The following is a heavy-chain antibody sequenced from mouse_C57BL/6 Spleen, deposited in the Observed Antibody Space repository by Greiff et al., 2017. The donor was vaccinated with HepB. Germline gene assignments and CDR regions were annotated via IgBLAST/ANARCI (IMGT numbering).Heavy chain of an antibody. CDR1: GYTFTDYN. CDR2: INPNNGGT. J-gene: IGHJ1*03. D-gene: IGHD1-1*01. Sequence: VQLQQSGPELVKPGASVKIPCKASGYTFTDYNMDWVKQSHGKSLEWIGDINPNNGGTIYNQKFKGKATLTVDKSSSTAYMELRSLTSEDTAVYYCARVITTVVAGYWYFDVWGTGTTVTVSS. CDR3: ARVITTVVAGYWYFDV. V-gene: IGHV1-18*01.